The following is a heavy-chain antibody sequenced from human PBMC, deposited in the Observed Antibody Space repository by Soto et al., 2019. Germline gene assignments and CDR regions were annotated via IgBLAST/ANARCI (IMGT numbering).Heavy chain of an antibody. V-gene: IGHV3-48*02. Sequence: PGGSLRLSCVTSGFTFTKYSMNWVRQAPGKGLEWVSYISYSGETKYYADSLKGRYAISRDDAKNSVYPQMNSLRDEDTAFYYCVRGVVVVVGSTAENFDHWGQGTLVTVSS. D-gene: IGHD2-15*01. J-gene: IGHJ4*02. CDR3: VRGVVVVVGSTAENFDH. CDR1: GFTFTKYS. CDR2: ISYSGETK.